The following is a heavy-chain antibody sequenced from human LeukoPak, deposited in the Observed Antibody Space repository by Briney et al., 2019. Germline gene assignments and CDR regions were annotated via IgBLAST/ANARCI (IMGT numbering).Heavy chain of an antibody. V-gene: IGHV1-18*01. D-gene: IGHD1-1*01. CDR3: VRGGRRFTTTGGRREYYYGLDV. CDR1: GYTFTSYG. CDR2: ISAYNGNT. J-gene: IGHJ6*02. Sequence: EASVKVSCKASGYTFTSYGISWVRQAPGQGLEWMGWISAYNGNTNYAQKLQGRVTMTTDTSTSTAYMELRSLRSDDTAVYYCVRGGRRFTTTGGRREYYYGLDVWGQGTTVIVSS.